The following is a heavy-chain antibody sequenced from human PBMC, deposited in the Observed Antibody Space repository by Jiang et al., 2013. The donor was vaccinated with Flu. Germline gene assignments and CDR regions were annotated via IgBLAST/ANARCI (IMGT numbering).Heavy chain of an antibody. D-gene: IGHD1-14*01. CDR3: ARDVRAFTGSSAFDF. J-gene: IGHJ3*01. V-gene: IGHV6-1*01. Sequence: SQTLSLTCAISGDSVSSDSASWNWIRQSPSRGLEWLGRTYYRSKWYNDYAVSVKSRITINPDTSKNRFSLQLNSVTPEDTAVYYCARDVRAFTGSSAFDFWGQGTMVTVSS. CDR2: TYYRSKWYN. CDR1: GDSVSSDSAS.